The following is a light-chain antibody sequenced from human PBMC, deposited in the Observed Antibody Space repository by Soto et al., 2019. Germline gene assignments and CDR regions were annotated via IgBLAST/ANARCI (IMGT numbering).Light chain of an antibody. CDR1: SSNIGSNT. CDR3: AAWDDRLNGPV. Sequence: QSALTQPPSASGTPGQRVTISCSGSSSNIGSNTVNWYQQLPGTAPKLLIYGNNQRPSGVPDRFSGSKSGTSASLAISGLQFEDEADYYCAAWDDRLNGPVFGGGTKLTVL. V-gene: IGLV1-44*01. CDR2: GNN. J-gene: IGLJ2*01.